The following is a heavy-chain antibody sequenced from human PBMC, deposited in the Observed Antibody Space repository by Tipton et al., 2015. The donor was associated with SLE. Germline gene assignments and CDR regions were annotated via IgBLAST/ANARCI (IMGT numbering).Heavy chain of an antibody. CDR3: ARVGICTGGVCWVDP. V-gene: IGHV4-34*01. D-gene: IGHD2-8*02. J-gene: IGHJ5*02. CDR2: INHSGST. CDR1: GGSFSGYY. Sequence: LRLSCAVYGGSFSGYYWSWIRQPPGKGLEWIGEINHSGSTNYNPSLKSRVTIPVDTSKNQFSLKLSFVTAADTAVYYCARVGICTGGVCWVDPWGQGTLVTVSS.